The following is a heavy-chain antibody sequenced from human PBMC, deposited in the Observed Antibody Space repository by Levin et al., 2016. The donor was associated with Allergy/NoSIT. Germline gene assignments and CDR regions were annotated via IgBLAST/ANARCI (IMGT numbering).Heavy chain of an antibody. CDR1: GFTFSSYW. D-gene: IGHD1-7*01. J-gene: IGHJ4*02. CDR2: INTDGSST. V-gene: IGHV3-74*01. CDR3: AREILLELRPLTGLDY. Sequence: GESLKISCAASGFTFSSYWMHWVRQAPGKGLVWVSHINTDGSSTTYADSVKGRFTISRDNSKNTLYLQMNSLRAEDTAVYYCAREILLELRPLTGLDYWGQGTLVTVSS.